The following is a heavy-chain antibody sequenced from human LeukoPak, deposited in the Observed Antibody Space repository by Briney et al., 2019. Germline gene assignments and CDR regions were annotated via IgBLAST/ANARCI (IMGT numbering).Heavy chain of an antibody. D-gene: IGHD3-3*01. J-gene: IGHJ6*03. CDR3: ASPSGSAFGERGYEVWYYMDV. CDR2: IKQDGSEK. V-gene: IGHV3-7*01. CDR1: GFTFSSYW. Sequence: GGSLRLSCAASGFTFSSYWMSWVRQAPGKGLEWVANIKQDGSEKYYVDSVKGRFTISRDNAKNSLYLQMNSLRAEDTAVYYCASPSGSAFGERGYEVWYYMDVWGKGTTVTISS.